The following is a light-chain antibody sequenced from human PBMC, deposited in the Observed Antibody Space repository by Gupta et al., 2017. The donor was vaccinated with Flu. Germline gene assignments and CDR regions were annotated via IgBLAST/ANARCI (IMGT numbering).Light chain of an antibody. J-gene: IGLJ1*01. Sequence: QSALTQPASVSGSPGPSIPISCTGTSSDVGGYNYVSWYQQHPGKAPKLMIYEVSNRPSGVSNRFSGSKSGNTASLTISGLQAEDEAAYYCSSCTNINSLGVYVFGTGTKVTVL. CDR2: EVS. CDR3: SSCTNINSLGVYV. V-gene: IGLV2-14*01. CDR1: SSDVGGYNY.